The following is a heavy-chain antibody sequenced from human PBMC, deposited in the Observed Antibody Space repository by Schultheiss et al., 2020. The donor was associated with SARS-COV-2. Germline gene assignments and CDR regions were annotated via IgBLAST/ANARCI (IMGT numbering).Heavy chain of an antibody. CDR3: AAGRSYCGGDCYGGDAFDI. J-gene: IGHJ3*02. CDR2: INPNSGDT. Sequence: ASVKVSCKASGYTFTGYYMHWVRQAPGQGLEWMGWINPNSGDTNYAQKFQGRVTMTRDTSISTAYMELTRLRSDDTAVYYCAAGRSYCGGDCYGGDAFDIWGQGTMVTVSS. V-gene: IGHV1-2*02. D-gene: IGHD2-21*02. CDR1: GYTFTGYY.